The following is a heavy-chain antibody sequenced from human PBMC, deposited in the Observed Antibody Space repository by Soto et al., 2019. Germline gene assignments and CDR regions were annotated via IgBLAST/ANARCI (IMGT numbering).Heavy chain of an antibody. Sequence: QVQLVQSGAEVKKPGSSVKVSCKASGGTFSSYTISWVRQAPGQGLEWMGRIIPILGIANYAQKFQGSVTITADKCTSAADMELSSLRSEDTVVHDCAGVEFSGSNGDTSDYWGQGTLVTVS. D-gene: IGHD2-8*01. CDR1: GGTFSSYT. V-gene: IGHV1-69*02. CDR3: AGVEFSGSNGDTSDY. CDR2: IIPILGIA. J-gene: IGHJ4*02.